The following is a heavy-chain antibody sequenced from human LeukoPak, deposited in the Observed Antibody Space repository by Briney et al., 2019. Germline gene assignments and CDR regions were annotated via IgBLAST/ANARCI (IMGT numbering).Heavy chain of an antibody. CDR1: GGSISSQY. Sequence: SQTLSLTCTVAGGSISSQYWHWIRQPPGKGLEWIGHIYDSGSTKFNPSLKSRVTMSLDTSKKQFSLKLSYVTAADTAVYYCARGGWYQEYWGQGTLVTVSS. CDR2: IYDSGST. V-gene: IGHV4-59*11. D-gene: IGHD6-19*01. CDR3: ARGGWYQEY. J-gene: IGHJ4*02.